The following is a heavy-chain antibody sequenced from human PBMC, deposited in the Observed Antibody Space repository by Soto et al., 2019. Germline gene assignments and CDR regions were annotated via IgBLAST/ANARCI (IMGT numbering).Heavy chain of an antibody. Sequence: SCAASGFTFSNAWMSWVRQAPGKGLEWVGRIKSKTDGGTTDYAAPVKGRFTISRDDSKNTLYLQMNSLKTEDTAVYYCTTSRGIPGYYYYGMDVWGQGTTVTVSS. J-gene: IGHJ6*02. CDR2: IKSKTDGGTT. CDR3: TTSRGIPGYYYYGMDV. CDR1: GFTFSNAW. D-gene: IGHD1-20*01. V-gene: IGHV3-15*01.